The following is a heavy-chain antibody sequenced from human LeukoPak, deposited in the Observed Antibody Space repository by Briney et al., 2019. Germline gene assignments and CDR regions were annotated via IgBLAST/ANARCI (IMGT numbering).Heavy chain of an antibody. CDR1: GGTFSSYA. V-gene: IGHV1-69*10. J-gene: IGHJ3*02. CDR3: ARDRRSSSWYDAFDI. CDR2: IIPILGTA. D-gene: IGHD6-13*01. Sequence: SVKVSCKASGGTFSSYAISWVRQAPGQGLEWMGGIIPILGTANYAQKFQGRVTITADKSTSTAYMELSSLRSEDTAVYYCARDRRSSSWYDAFDIWGQGTMVTVSS.